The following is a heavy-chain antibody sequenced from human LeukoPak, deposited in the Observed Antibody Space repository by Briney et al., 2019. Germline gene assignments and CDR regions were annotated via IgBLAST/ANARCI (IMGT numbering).Heavy chain of an antibody. CDR2: IYTGDTT. D-gene: IGHD6-19*01. V-gene: IGHV3-66*01. CDR1: GFTFSSYS. Sequence: PGGSLRLSCAASGFTFSSYSMNWVRQAPGKGLEWVSVIYTGDTTYYADSVKGRFTISRDNSKNTLYLQMDGLRVEDTAVYYCARVGAVAAVDYWGQGTLVTVSS. J-gene: IGHJ4*02. CDR3: ARVGAVAAVDY.